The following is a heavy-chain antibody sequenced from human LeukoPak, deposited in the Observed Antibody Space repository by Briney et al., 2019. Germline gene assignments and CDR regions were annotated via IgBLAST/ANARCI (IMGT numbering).Heavy chain of an antibody. CDR2: IYSGGST. D-gene: IGHD3-10*01. J-gene: IGHJ4*02. Sequence: GGSLRLSCAASEFSVGSNYMTWVRQAPGKGLEWVSVIYSGGSTYYADSVKGRFTISRDNSKNTLYLQVNSLRAEDTAVYYCARDQGNYFDYWGQGTLVTVSS. CDR3: ARDQGNYFDY. CDR1: EFSVGSNY. V-gene: IGHV3-66*01.